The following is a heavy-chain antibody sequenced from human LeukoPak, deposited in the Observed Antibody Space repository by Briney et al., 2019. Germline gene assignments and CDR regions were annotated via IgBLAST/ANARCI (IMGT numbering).Heavy chain of an antibody. J-gene: IGHJ4*02. CDR2: IYSGGDT. V-gene: IGHV3-53*01. CDR1: GFTFSSYS. D-gene: IGHD6-13*01. CDR3: ARDGAAADKVFDY. Sequence: GGSLRLSCAASGFTFSSYSMNWVRQAPGKGLEWVSVIYSGGDTYYADYVKGRFTISRDTSKSTLYLQMNSLRVDDTAVYYCARDGAAADKVFDYWGQGTLVTVSS.